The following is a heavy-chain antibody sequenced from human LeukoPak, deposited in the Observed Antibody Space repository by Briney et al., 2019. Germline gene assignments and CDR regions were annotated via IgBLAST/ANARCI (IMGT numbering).Heavy chain of an antibody. Sequence: ASVKVSCKASGGTFSSYAISWVRQAPGQGLEWMGRTIPILGIANYAQKFQGRVTITADKSTSTAYMELSSLRSEDTAVYYCATAPENYYGSGGYWGQGTLVTVSS. CDR3: ATAPENYYGSGGY. J-gene: IGHJ4*02. D-gene: IGHD3-10*01. CDR1: GGTFSSYA. V-gene: IGHV1-69*04. CDR2: TIPILGIA.